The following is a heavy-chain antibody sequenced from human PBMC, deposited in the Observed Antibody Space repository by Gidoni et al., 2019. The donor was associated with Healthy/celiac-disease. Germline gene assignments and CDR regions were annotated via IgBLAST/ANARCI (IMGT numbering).Heavy chain of an antibody. J-gene: IGHJ2*01. CDR1: VFTFISYW. D-gene: IGHD3-10*01. Sequence: EVQLVESGGGLVQPXWSLRLSCAASVFTFISYWMHWVRQAPGKGLVWVSRINSDGSSTSYEDSVKGRFTISRDNAKNTXYLXXXSLRXEDXXXYYXAXARXXLPNXXWYXXXWGXXTL. CDR2: INSDGSST. V-gene: IGHV3-74*01. CDR3: AXARXXLPNXXWYXXX.